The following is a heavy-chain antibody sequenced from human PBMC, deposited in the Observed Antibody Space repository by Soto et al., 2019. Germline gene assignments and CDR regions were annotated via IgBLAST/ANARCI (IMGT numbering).Heavy chain of an antibody. CDR1: GGTFSSYA. D-gene: IGHD2-2*01. Sequence: SVKVSCKAPGGTFSSYAISWVRQAPGQGLEWMGGIIPIFGTANYAQKFQGRVTITADESTSTAYMELSSLRSEDTAVYYCARVRDLGGTSFYYYYGMDVWGQGTTVTVSS. J-gene: IGHJ6*02. CDR2: IIPIFGTA. V-gene: IGHV1-69*13. CDR3: ARVRDLGGTSFYYYYGMDV.